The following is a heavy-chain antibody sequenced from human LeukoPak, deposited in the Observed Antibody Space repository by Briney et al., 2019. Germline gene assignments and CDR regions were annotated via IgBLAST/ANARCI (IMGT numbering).Heavy chain of an antibody. D-gene: IGHD6-19*01. Sequence: PSETLSLTCAVYGGSFSGYYWSWIRQPPGKGLEWIGEINHSGSTNYNPSLKSRVTISVDTSKNQFSLKLSSVTAADTAVYYCARTRRATQWLFSFDYWGQGTLVTVSS. CDR2: INHSGST. J-gene: IGHJ4*02. CDR1: GGSFSGYY. V-gene: IGHV4-34*01. CDR3: ARTRRATQWLFSFDY.